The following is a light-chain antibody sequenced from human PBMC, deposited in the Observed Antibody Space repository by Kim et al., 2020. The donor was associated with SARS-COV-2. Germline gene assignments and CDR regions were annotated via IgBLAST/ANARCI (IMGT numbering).Light chain of an antibody. CDR3: AAWDDTLSARV. CDR2: ANN. J-gene: IGLJ3*02. CDR1: TSNVGKTF. V-gene: IGLV1-47*02. Sequence: GQSVTISCSGRTSNVGKTFVCWYQQLPGTAPRLLIYANNQRPSGVPDRFSGSKSGTSASLAISELRSEDEANYYCAAWDDTLSARVFGGGTQLTVL.